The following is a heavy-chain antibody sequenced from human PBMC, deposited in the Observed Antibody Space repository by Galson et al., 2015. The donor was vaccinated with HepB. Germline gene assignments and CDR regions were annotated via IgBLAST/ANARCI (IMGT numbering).Heavy chain of an antibody. CDR1: GYSFTSYW. CDR3: ARLLSGSWESPLTTVTTGDY. D-gene: IGHD4-17*01. CDR2: IDPSDSYT. V-gene: IGHV5-10-1*01. J-gene: IGHJ4*02. Sequence: QSGAEVKKPGESLRISCKGSGYSFTSYWISWVRQMPGKGLEWMGRIDPSDSYTNYSPSFQGHVTISADKSISTAYLQWSSLRASDTAMYYCARLLSGSWESPLTTVTTGDYWGQGTLVTVSS.